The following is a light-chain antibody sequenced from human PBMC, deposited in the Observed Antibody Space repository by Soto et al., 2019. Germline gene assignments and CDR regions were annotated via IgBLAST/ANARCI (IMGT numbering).Light chain of an antibody. CDR1: SSNIGSNI. V-gene: IGLV1-44*01. Sequence: QSVLTQPPSASGTPGHRVTISCSGGSSNIGSNIVNWNQQLPGTAPKLLIYSNDQLPSGVHDRFSGSKSGTSSSLAIGGLRSEDEADYDCAAWDDSLNGWVFGGGTKVTVL. CDR2: SND. CDR3: AAWDDSLNGWV. J-gene: IGLJ3*02.